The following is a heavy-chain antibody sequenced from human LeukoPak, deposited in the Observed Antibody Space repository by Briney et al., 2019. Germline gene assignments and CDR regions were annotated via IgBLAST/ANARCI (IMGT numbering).Heavy chain of an antibody. CDR1: GFTFSSYA. V-gene: IGHV3-23*01. D-gene: IGHD3-22*01. Sequence: GGSLRLSCAASGFTFSSYAMSRVRQAPGKGLEWVSAISGSGGSTYYADSVKGRFTISRDNSKNTLYLQMNSLRAEDTAVYYCAKDLNNYYDSSGSFDYWGQGTLVTVSS. CDR3: AKDLNNYYDSSGSFDY. CDR2: ISGSGGST. J-gene: IGHJ4*02.